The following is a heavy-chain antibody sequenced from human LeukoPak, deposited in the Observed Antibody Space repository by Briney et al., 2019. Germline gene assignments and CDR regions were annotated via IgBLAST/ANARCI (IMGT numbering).Heavy chain of an antibody. V-gene: IGHV3-23*01. Sequence: PGGSLRLSCAASGFTFNSYAMSWVRQAPGKGLEWVSAISGSGGSTYNADSVKGRFTISRDNSKNTLYLLMNSLRAEDTAVYYCARELGSSGYPFDYWGQGTLVTVSS. D-gene: IGHD3-22*01. CDR3: ARELGSSGYPFDY. CDR1: GFTFNSYA. J-gene: IGHJ4*02. CDR2: ISGSGGST.